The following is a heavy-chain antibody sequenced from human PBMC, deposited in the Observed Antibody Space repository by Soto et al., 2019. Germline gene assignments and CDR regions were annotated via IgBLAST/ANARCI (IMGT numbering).Heavy chain of an antibody. CDR1: GYTLTELS. Sequence: ASVKVSCKVSGYTLTELSMHWVLQAPGKGLEWMGGFDPEDGETIYAQKFQGRVTMTEDTSTDTAYMELSSLRSEDTAVYYCATLYNWNDVSLITPAVWFDPWGQGTLVTVSS. CDR3: ATLYNWNDVSLITPAVWFDP. J-gene: IGHJ5*02. CDR2: FDPEDGET. D-gene: IGHD1-20*01. V-gene: IGHV1-24*01.